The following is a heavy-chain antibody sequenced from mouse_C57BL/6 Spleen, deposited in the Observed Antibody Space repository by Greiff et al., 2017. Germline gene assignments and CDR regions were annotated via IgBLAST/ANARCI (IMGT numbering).Heavy chain of an antibody. J-gene: IGHJ3*01. Sequence: EVQLVESGGGLVKPGGSLKLSCAASGFTFSSYAMSWVRQTPEKRLEWVATISAGGSYTYYPDNVKGRFTISRDNAKTNLYLQMSHLKAEYTAMCDCARAAVYDYDGAWFAYWGQGTLVTVSA. CDR1: GFTFSSYA. D-gene: IGHD2-4*01. CDR2: ISAGGSYT. V-gene: IGHV5-4*01. CDR3: ARAAVYDYDGAWFAY.